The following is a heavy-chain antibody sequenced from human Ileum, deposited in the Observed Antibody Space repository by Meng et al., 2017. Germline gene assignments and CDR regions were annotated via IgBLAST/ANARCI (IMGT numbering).Heavy chain of an antibody. Sequence: QVQLQESGPGLVKPSPTLSPTCSVSGGSFSSDNYYWTWIRQTPGKGLEWIGLTYYNGSPFYNPSLRSRVTISVDTSKDQFSLKLTSVTAADTAVYYCARERRHYYGSGSFDYWGQGILVTVSS. CDR1: GGSFSSDNYY. D-gene: IGHD3-10*01. CDR2: TYYNGSP. J-gene: IGHJ4*02. V-gene: IGHV4-30-4*01. CDR3: ARERRHYYGSGSFDY.